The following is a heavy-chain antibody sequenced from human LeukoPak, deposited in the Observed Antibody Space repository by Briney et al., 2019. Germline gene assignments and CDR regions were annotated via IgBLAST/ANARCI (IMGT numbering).Heavy chain of an antibody. V-gene: IGHV3-23*01. D-gene: IGHD3-3*01. Sequence: GGSLRLSCAASGFTFSSYAMSWVRQAPGKGLEWVSAISGSGGSTYYADSVKGRFTISRDNSKNTLYLQMNSLRAEDTAVYYCAKDNRYDFWSGYFWFDYWGQGTLVTVSS. CDR2: ISGSGGST. CDR3: AKDNRYDFWSGYFWFDY. J-gene: IGHJ4*02. CDR1: GFTFSSYA.